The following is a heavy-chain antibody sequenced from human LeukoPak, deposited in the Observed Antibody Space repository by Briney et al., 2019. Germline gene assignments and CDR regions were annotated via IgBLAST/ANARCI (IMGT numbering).Heavy chain of an antibody. J-gene: IGHJ4*02. CDR3: AKDRGLDFWSGNGRGGYFDY. CDR1: GFTFRSYR. CDR2: INTDGSST. D-gene: IGHD3-3*01. Sequence: GGSLRLSCAASGFTFRSYRMYWVRQAPGKGLVWVSRINTDGSSTTYADSVKGRFTISRDNAKNTLYLQMNSLRAEDTAVYYCAKDRGLDFWSGNGRGGYFDYWGQGTLVTVSS. V-gene: IGHV3-74*01.